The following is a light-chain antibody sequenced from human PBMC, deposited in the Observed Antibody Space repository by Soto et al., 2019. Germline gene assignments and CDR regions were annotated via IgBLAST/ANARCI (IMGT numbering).Light chain of an antibody. CDR1: QGIGTS. Sequence: DIQMTQSPSSLSAYVGDRVTITCRASQGIGTSLVWYQQKPGKAPRLLIHGASTLQSGVPSRFSGSGSGTDFTHIISSLQPEDIATYYCQKYNAAPLSFGGGTKV. CDR3: QKYNAAPLS. CDR2: GAS. V-gene: IGKV1-27*01. J-gene: IGKJ4*01.